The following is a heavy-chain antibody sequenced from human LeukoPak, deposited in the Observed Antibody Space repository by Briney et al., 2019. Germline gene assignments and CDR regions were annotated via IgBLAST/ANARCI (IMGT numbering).Heavy chain of an antibody. V-gene: IGHV1-69*13. CDR1: GGTSSSYA. Sequence: SVKVSCKASGGTSSSYAISWVRQAPGQGLEWMGGIIPIFGTANYAQKFQGRVTITADESTSTAYMELSSLRSEDTAVYYCARGASGYHDPGGWYFDLWGRGTLVTVSS. J-gene: IGHJ2*01. D-gene: IGHD6-13*01. CDR2: IIPIFGTA. CDR3: ARGASGYHDPGGWYFDL.